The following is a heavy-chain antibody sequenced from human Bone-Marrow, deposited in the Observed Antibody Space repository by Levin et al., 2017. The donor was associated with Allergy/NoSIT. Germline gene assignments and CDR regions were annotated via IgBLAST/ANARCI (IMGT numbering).Heavy chain of an antibody. CDR1: GFTFSDYY. Sequence: RSGGSLRLSCAASGFTFSDYYMSWIRQAPGKGLEWVAYISSSGTTKFYADSVKGRFTISRDNAKNSLYLQMNSLRAEDSAVYYCARDRDSGSYLDYWGQGTLVTVSS. J-gene: IGHJ4*02. V-gene: IGHV3-11*01. CDR2: ISSSGTTK. CDR3: ARDRDSGSYLDY. D-gene: IGHD1-26*01.